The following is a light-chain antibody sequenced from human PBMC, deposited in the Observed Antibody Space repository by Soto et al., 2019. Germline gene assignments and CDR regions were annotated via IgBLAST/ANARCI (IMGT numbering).Light chain of an antibody. V-gene: IGKV3-15*01. CDR1: QSVSSSN. CDR3: QQYNNWPFS. CDR2: GAS. Sequence: EIVSTQSPGTLSLSPGERATLSCRASQSVSSSNLAWYQQKPGQAPRLLIYGASTRATGIPARFSGSGSGTEFTLTISGLQSEDSAIYFCQQYNNWPFSFGQGTRLEIK. J-gene: IGKJ5*01.